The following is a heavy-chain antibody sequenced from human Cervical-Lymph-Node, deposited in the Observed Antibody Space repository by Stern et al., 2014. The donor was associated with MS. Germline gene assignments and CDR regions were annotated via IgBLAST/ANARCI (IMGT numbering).Heavy chain of an antibody. CDR2: IYYIGST. Sequence: QLQLQESGPGLVKPSQTLSLTCTVSGGSISSGGYYWSWIRQHPGKGLGWIGYIYYIGSTSYNPSLKSRVTISVDTSKNQFSLKLSSVTAADTAVYYCARVPYDFWSGYYLIDYWGQGTLVTVSS. D-gene: IGHD3-3*01. CDR1: GGSISSGGYY. V-gene: IGHV4-31*03. CDR3: ARVPYDFWSGYYLIDY. J-gene: IGHJ4*02.